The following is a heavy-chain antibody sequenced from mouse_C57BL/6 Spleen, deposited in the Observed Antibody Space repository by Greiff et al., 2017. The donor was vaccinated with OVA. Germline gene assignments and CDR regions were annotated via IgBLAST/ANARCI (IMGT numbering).Heavy chain of an antibody. V-gene: IGHV1-26*01. CDR3: AELGQGFAY. Sequence: EVKLQQSGPELVKPGASVKISCKASGYTFTDYYMNWVKQSHGKSLEWIGDINPNNGGTSYNQKFKGKATLTVDKSSSTAYMELRSLTSEDSAVYYCAELGQGFAYWGQGTLVTVSA. CDR2: INPNNGGT. CDR1: GYTFTDYY. J-gene: IGHJ3*01. D-gene: IGHD4-1*01.